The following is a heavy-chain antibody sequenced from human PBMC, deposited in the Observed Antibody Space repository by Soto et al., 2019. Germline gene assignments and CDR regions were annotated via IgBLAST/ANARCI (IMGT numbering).Heavy chain of an antibody. D-gene: IGHD3-22*01. CDR1: GVAFSSYA. J-gene: IGHJ6*02. Sequence: ASVKVSCKASGVAFSSYAISWVRQAPVQVLEWMVGIIPIFGTAKYAQKFQGRVTITADESTSTAYMQLSSMRSEDTAVYYCARGSGSSGSYYNYYYYGMAVWGQGTTVTLSS. V-gene: IGHV1-69*13. CDR2: IIPIFGTA. CDR3: ARGSGSSGSYYNYYYYGMAV.